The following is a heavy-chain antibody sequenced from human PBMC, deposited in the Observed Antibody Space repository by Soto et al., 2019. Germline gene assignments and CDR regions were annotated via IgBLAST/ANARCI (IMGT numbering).Heavy chain of an antibody. Sequence: SETLSLTCTVSGGSISSSSYYWGWIRQPPGKGLEWIGSIYYSGSTYYNPSLKSRVTISVDTSKNQFSLKLGSVTAADTAVYYCARPRLVRGVTKGYYFDYWGQGTLVTVSS. V-gene: IGHV4-39*01. CDR2: IYYSGST. CDR3: ARPRLVRGVTKGYYFDY. D-gene: IGHD3-10*01. J-gene: IGHJ4*02. CDR1: GGSISSSSYY.